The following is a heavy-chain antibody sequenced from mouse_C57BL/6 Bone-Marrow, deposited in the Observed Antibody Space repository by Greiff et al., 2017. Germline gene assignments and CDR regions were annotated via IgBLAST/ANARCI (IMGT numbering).Heavy chain of an antibody. CDR1: GYTFTDYY. D-gene: IGHD2-4*01. Sequence: QVQLKESGAELVRPGASVKLSCKASGYTFTDYYINWVKQRPGQGLEWIARINPGSGNTYYNENFKGKATLTAEKSSSTAYMQLSSLTSEDSAVYFCASSTMITSYAMDYWGQGTSVTVSS. CDR3: ASSTMITSYAMDY. V-gene: IGHV1-76*01. CDR2: INPGSGNT. J-gene: IGHJ4*01.